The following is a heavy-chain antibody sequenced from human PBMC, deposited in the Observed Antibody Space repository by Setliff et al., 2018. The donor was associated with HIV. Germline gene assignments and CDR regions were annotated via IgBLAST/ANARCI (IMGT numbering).Heavy chain of an antibody. V-gene: IGHV4-31*03. CDR3: ARGESTTWDLVEYFQH. CDR2: VYYPVTY. Sequence: PSETLSLTCTVSGVSVSSGGYYWSWIRQHPGKGLEWIGYVYYPVTYYFHPSLKSRITISVDTSKNHFSLKLGFVTAADTAVYYCARGESTTWDLVEYFQHGGHGTLVTVSS. D-gene: IGHD2-2*01. CDR1: GVSVSSGGYY. J-gene: IGHJ1*01.